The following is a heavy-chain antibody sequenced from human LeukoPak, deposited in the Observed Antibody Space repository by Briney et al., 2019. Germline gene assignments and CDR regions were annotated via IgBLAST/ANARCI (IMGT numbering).Heavy chain of an antibody. D-gene: IGHD6-19*01. V-gene: IGHV3-21*01. CDR2: ISSSSSYI. CDR1: GFTFSSCS. J-gene: IGHJ4*02. Sequence: GGSLRLSCAASGFTFSSCSMNWVRQAPGKGLEWVSSISSSSSYISYADSVKGRFTISRDNAKNSLYLQMNSLRAEDTAVYYCARDGRQWLVQYYFDYWGQGTLVTVSS. CDR3: ARDGRQWLVQYYFDY.